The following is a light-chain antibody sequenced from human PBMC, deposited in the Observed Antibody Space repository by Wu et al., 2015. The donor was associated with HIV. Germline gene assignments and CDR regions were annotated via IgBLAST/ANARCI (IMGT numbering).Light chain of an antibody. J-gene: IGKJ1*01. CDR2: AAS. Sequence: AIRMTQSPSSLSASTGDRVTITCRASQGISSYLAWYQQKPGKALSLLIYAASTLQSGVPSRFSGSGSGTDFTLTISCLQSEVFATYYCHSIIVTSGDFGQGTKGGNQT. CDR3: HSIIVTSGD. CDR1: QGISSY. V-gene: IGKV1-8*01.